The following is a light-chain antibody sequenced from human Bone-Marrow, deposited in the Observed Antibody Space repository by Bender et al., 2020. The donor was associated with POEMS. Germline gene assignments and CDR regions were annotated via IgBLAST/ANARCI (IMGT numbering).Light chain of an antibody. CDR3: SSYAGSVTPVV. CDR2: DVT. V-gene: IGLV2-11*01. CDR1: SSDVGGFQY. J-gene: IGLJ2*01. Sequence: QSALTQPRSVSGSPGQSVTISCTGTSSDVGGFQYVSWYQQHPGKAPKVMIYDVTKRPSGVSNRFSGSKSGNTASLTISGLQAEDEADYYCSSYAGSVTPVVFGGGTKVTVL.